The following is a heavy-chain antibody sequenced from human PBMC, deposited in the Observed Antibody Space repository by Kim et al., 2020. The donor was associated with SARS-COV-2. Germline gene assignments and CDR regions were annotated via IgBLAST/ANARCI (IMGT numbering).Heavy chain of an antibody. CDR1: GFTFSSYA. CDR2: ISYDGSNK. J-gene: IGHJ4*02. D-gene: IGHD3-10*01. CDR3: ARDYYGSGSLIDY. Sequence: GGSLRLSCAASGFTFSSYAMHWVRQAPGKGLEWVAVISYDGSNKYYADSVKGRFTISRDNSKNTLYLQMNSLRAEDTAVYYCARDYYGSGSLIDYWGQGTLVTVSS. V-gene: IGHV3-30-3*01.